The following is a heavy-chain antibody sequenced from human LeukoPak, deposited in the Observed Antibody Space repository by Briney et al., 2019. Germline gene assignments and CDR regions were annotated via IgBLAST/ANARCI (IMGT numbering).Heavy chain of an antibody. V-gene: IGHV4-34*01. CDR3: ARTTLGTTDPLDY. CDR1: GGSFSGYY. Sequence: PSQTLSLTCAVYGGSFSGYYWSWIRQPPGKGLEWIGEINHSGSTNYNPSLKSRVTISVDTSKNQFSLKLSSVTAAGTAVYYCARTTLGTTDPLDYWGQGTLVTVSS. J-gene: IGHJ4*02. D-gene: IGHD1-7*01. CDR2: INHSGST.